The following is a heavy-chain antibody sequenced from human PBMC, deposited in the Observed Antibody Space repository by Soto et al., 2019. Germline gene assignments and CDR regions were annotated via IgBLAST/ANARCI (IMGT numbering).Heavy chain of an antibody. V-gene: IGHV3-11*05. CDR1: GFTFSDYY. D-gene: IGHD3-10*01. J-gene: IGHJ4*02. CDR2: ISSSSSYT. CDR3: ARVPLWFGDKLHYYFDY. Sequence: GGSLRLSCAASGFTFSDYYMSWIRQAPGKGLEWVSYISSSSSYTNYADSVKGRFTISRDNAKNSLYLQMNSLRAEDTAVYYCARVPLWFGDKLHYYFDYWGQGTLVTVSS.